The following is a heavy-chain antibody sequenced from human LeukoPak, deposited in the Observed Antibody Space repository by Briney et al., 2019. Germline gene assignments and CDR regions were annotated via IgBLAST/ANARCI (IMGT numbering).Heavy chain of an antibody. CDR2: INPNSGGT. CDR3: ARDILGQQPAYGERDY. CDR1: GYTFTGYY. Sequence: GASVKVSCKASGYTFTGYYMHWVRRAPGQGHEWMGRINPNSGGTNYAQKFQGRVTMTRDTSISTAYMELSRLRSDDTAVYYCARDILGQQPAYGERDYWGQGTLLTVSS. D-gene: IGHD6-13*01. J-gene: IGHJ4*02. V-gene: IGHV1-2*06.